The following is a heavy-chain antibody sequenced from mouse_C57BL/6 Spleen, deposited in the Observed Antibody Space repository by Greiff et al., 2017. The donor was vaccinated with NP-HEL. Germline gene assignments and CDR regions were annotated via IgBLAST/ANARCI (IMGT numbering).Heavy chain of an antibody. J-gene: IGHJ3*01. V-gene: IGHV1-52*01. CDR3: ARGNYYSNYFAY. D-gene: IGHD2-5*01. CDR2: IDPSDSET. Sequence: VQLQQSGAELVRPGSSVKLSCKASGYTFTSYWMHWVKQRPIQGLEWIGNIDPSDSETHYNQKFKDKATLTVDKSSSTAYMQLSSLTSEDSAVYYCARGNYYSNYFAYWGQGTLVTVSA. CDR1: GYTFTSYW.